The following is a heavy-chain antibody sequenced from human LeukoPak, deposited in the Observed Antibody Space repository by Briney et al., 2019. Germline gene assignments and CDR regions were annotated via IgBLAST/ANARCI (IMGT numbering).Heavy chain of an antibody. Sequence: ASVKVSCKASGYTFTSYAMNWVRQAPGQGLEWMGWINTNIGNPTYAQGFTGRFVFSLDTSVSTAYLQISSLKAEDTAVYYCARTKARLPYYYYYYMDVWGKGTTVTVSS. V-gene: IGHV7-4-1*02. CDR1: GYTFTSYA. CDR2: INTNIGNP. CDR3: ARTKARLPYYYYYYMDV. J-gene: IGHJ6*03.